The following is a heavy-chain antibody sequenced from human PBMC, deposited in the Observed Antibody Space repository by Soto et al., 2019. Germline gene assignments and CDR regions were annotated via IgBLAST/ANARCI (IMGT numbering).Heavy chain of an antibody. CDR1: GYTFTSYG. CDR3: ARDMSPFIEYSSSSDDY. J-gene: IGHJ4*02. Sequence: QVQLVQSGAEVKKPGASVKVSCKASGYTFTSYGISWVRQAPGQGLEWMGWISAYNGNTNYAQKLQGRVTMTTDTATSTAYMELRSLRSDDTAVYYCARDMSPFIEYSSSSDDYWGQGTLVTVSS. D-gene: IGHD6-6*01. V-gene: IGHV1-18*01. CDR2: ISAYNGNT.